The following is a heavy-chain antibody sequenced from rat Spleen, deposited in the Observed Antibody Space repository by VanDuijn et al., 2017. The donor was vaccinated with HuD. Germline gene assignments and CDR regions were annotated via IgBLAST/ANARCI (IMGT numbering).Heavy chain of an antibody. J-gene: IGHJ3*01. D-gene: IGHD1-2*01. CDR1: GFTFSDYD. V-gene: IGHV5-20*01. CDR3: AKDYSSYMSWFAY. Sequence: EVQLVESGGGLVQPGRSLKLSCSASGFTFSDYDMAWVRQAPTKGLEWVASISHDGGKTYYRDSVKGRFTISRDNAKSSLSLQMDSLRSEDTSTYYCAKDYSSYMSWFAYWGQGTLVTVSS. CDR2: ISHDGGKT.